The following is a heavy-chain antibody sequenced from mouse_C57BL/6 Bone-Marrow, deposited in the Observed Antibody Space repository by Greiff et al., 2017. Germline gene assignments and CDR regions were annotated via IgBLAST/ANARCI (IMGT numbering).Heavy chain of an antibody. J-gene: IGHJ4*01. Sequence: DVKLVESGPGLAKPSQTLSLTCSVTGYSITSDYWNWIRKFPGNKLEYMGYISYSGSTYYNPSLKSRISITRDTSKNQYYLQLNSVTTEDTATYYCARGGYYSNLLYAMDYWGQGTSVTVSS. CDR3: ARGGYYSNLLYAMDY. D-gene: IGHD2-5*01. CDR2: ISYSGST. V-gene: IGHV3-8*01. CDR1: GYSITSDY.